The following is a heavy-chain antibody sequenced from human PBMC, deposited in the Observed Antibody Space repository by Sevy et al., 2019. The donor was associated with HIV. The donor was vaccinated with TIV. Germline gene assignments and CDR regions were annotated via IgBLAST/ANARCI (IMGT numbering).Heavy chain of an antibody. J-gene: IGHJ4*02. CDR2: ISGSGGST. CDR1: GFTFSSYA. V-gene: IGHV3-23*01. CDR3: AIAGMRTVTHPYYFDY. Sequence: GGSLRLSCAASGFTFSSYAMSWVRQAPGKGLEWVSAISGSGGSTYYADSVKGRFTISRDNSKNTLYLPMNSLRAEDTAVYYCAIAGMRTVTHPYYFDYWGQGTLVTVSS. D-gene: IGHD4-17*01.